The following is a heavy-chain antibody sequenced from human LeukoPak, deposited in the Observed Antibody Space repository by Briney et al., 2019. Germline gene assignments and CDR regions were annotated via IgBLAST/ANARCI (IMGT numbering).Heavy chain of an antibody. V-gene: IGHV3-30*04. D-gene: IGHD1-26*01. CDR1: GFTFSSYA. CDR3: ARCNLSAGIVFDY. J-gene: IGHJ4*02. Sequence: GGSLRLSCAASGFTFSSYAMHWVRQAPGKGLEWVAVISYDGSNKYYADSVKGRFTISRDNSKNTLYLQMNSLRAEDTAVYYCARCNLSAGIVFDYWGQGTLVTVSS. CDR2: ISYDGSNK.